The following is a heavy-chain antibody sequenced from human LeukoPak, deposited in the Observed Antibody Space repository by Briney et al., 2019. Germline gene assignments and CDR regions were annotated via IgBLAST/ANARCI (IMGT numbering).Heavy chain of an antibody. CDR3: ARGEQDCSSTSCYAYGY. J-gene: IGHJ4*02. D-gene: IGHD2-2*01. V-gene: IGHV3-7*03. CDR1: GFTFSSYW. CDR2: IKQEGGEK. Sequence: SGGSLRLSCAAPGFTFSSYWMSWVRQAPGKGLEWVAKIKQEGGEKYYVDSVKGRFTISRDNAKNSLYLQMNSLRAEDTAVYYCARGEQDCSSTSCYAYGYWGQGTLVTVSS.